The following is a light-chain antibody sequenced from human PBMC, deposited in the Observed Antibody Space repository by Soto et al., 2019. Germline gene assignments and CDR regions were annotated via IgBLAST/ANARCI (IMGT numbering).Light chain of an antibody. V-gene: IGKV3-20*01. CDR3: QQYRSSPPEFT. CDR1: QTISSNY. CDR2: GAS. J-gene: IGKJ3*01. Sequence: EIVLTQSPGTLSLSAGERATLSCRASQTISSNYLAWYQQKPGQAPRILIFGASYIATGIPDRFSGSGSGTDVTLTISRLEPEYFAVYYCQQYRSSPPEFTFGPGTKVDIK.